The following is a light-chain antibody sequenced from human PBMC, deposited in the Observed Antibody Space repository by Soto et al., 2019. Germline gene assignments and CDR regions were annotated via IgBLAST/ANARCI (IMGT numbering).Light chain of an antibody. V-gene: IGKV3-20*01. J-gene: IGKJ1*01. CDR3: QQYGGSPWT. Sequence: EIVLTQSPGTLSLSPGERATLSCRASQSVSSGLAWYQQKPGQAPRLLIYDASTRATDIPDRFSGGGSGTDFTLTINRREPEDFAVYYCQQYGGSPWTFGQGSKVEIK. CDR1: QSVSSG. CDR2: DAS.